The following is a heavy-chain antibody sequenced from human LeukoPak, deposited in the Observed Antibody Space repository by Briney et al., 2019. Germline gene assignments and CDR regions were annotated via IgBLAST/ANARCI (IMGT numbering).Heavy chain of an antibody. J-gene: IGHJ5*02. CDR1: GYTFTGYY. CDR3: ARAYDFWSGQLSGFDP. V-gene: IGHV1-2*04. CDR2: INPNSGGT. Sequence: ASVKVSCKASGYTFTGYYMHWVRQAPGQGLEWMGWINPNSGGTNYAQKFQGWVTMTRDTSISTAYMELSRPRSDDTAVYYCARAYDFWSGQLSGFDPWGQGTLVTVSS. D-gene: IGHD3-3*01.